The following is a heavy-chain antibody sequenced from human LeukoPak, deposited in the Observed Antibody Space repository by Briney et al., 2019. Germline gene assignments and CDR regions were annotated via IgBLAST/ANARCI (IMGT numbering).Heavy chain of an antibody. CDR3: ALYTAGVGAPDY. V-gene: IGHV3-33*03. CDR1: GFTFSSYG. Sequence: GRSLRLSCAASGFTFSSYGMHWVRQAPGKGLEWVAVIWYDGSNKYYADPVKGRFTVSRDNAKNTLYVQMNSLRAEHTAEYYCALYTAGVGAPDYWGQGALVTVSS. J-gene: IGHJ4*02. CDR2: IWYDGSNK. D-gene: IGHD1-26*01.